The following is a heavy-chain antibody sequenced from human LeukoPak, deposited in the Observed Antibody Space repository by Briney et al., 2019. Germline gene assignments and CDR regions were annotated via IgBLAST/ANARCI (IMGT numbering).Heavy chain of an antibody. D-gene: IGHD3-16*02. CDR3: ARDNYDYVWGSYRHLDY. V-gene: IGHV4-4*07. Sequence: SETLSLTCTVSGGSISSYYWSWIRQPAGKGLEWIGRIYTSGSTNYNPSLKSRVTMSVDTSKNQFSLKVTSVTAADTAVYYCARDNYDYVWGSYRHLDYWGQGNLVTVSS. CDR1: GGSISSYY. J-gene: IGHJ4*02. CDR2: IYTSGST.